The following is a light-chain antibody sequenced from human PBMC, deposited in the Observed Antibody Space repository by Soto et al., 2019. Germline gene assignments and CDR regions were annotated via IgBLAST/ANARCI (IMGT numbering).Light chain of an antibody. CDR1: QSVSRY. CDR3: QQRSNWFLT. Sequence: ELVLTQSPATLSLSPGERATLSCRASQSVSRYLAWYQQKPGQAPRLLIYDASNRATGIPGRFSGSGSGTDFTLIISSLETEDFAVYYCQQRSNWFLTFGGGTKVEIK. CDR2: DAS. V-gene: IGKV3-11*01. J-gene: IGKJ4*01.